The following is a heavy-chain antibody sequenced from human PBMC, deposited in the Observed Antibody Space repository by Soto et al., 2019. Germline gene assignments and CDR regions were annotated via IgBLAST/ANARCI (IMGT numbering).Heavy chain of an antibody. CDR2: IYYSGST. Sequence: SETVSLTCSVSGDSISSGGYYWSWIRQHPGKGLECIGYIYYSGSTFYNPSLKGRISISVDPSKNQFSLNLRSVTAADTAMYYCARFNGPPYCFDFWGQGTLVTVSS. CDR1: GDSISSGGYY. J-gene: IGHJ4*02. CDR3: ARFNGPPYCFDF. V-gene: IGHV4-31*03.